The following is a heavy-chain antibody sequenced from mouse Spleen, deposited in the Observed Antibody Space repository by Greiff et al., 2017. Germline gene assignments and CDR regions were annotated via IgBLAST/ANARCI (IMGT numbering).Heavy chain of an antibody. J-gene: IGHJ4*01. CDR2: ISSGSSTI. V-gene: IGHV5-17*01. D-gene: IGHD2-4*01. Sequence: EVKLVESGGGLVKPGGSLKLSCAASGFTFSDYGMHWVRQAPEKGLEWVAYISSGSSTIYYADTVKGRFTISRDNAKNTLFLQMTSLRSEDTAMYYCAKIYYDYEYYYAMDYWGQGTSVTVSS. CDR1: GFTFSDYG. CDR3: AKIYYDYEYYYAMDY.